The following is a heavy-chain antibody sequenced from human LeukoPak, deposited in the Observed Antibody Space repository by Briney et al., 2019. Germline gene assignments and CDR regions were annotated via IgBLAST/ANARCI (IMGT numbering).Heavy chain of an antibody. Sequence: GGSLRLSCAASGFTFSSYWMHWVRQAPGKGLVWVSRINSDGSSATYADSVKGRFTISRDNAKNTLYLQMNSLRGEDTAVYYCARDRVTAMFDYWAQGTLVTVSS. CDR3: ARDRVTAMFDY. CDR2: INSDGSSA. J-gene: IGHJ4*02. V-gene: IGHV3-74*01. CDR1: GFTFSSYW. D-gene: IGHD5-18*01.